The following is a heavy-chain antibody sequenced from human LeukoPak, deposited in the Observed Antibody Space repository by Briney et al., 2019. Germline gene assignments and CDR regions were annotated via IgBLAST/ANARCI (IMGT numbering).Heavy chain of an antibody. J-gene: IGHJ6*03. Sequence: SETVSLMCAVYGGPFSGYYWRWIRQPPGRGLEWIGEINHCGSTNYNPSLKSRVTISVDQSKNQFSLKLNSVTAADTAVYYCARDHRVYATTMDVWGKGTTVTVSS. CDR2: INHCGST. V-gene: IGHV4-34*01. CDR1: GGPFSGYY. D-gene: IGHD2-8*01. CDR3: ARDHRVYATTMDV.